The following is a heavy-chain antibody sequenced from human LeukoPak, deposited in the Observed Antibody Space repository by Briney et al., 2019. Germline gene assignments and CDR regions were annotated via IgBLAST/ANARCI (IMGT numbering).Heavy chain of an antibody. D-gene: IGHD3-10*01. CDR2: INPNNSDT. CDR3: ARQVGGSFDY. CDR1: GYTFTGYY. V-gene: IGHV1-2*02. J-gene: IGHJ4*02. Sequence: GASVKVSCKSSGYTFTGYYMHWVRQAPGQGLEWMGCINPNNSDTIYAQKFQGRVPMTRVTSLSTGYMDLSSLRSDDTAVYYCARQVGGSFDYWGQGTLVTVSS.